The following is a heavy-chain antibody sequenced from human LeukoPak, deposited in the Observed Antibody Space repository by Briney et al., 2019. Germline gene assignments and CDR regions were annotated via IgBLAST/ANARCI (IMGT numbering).Heavy chain of an antibody. V-gene: IGHV3-48*01. J-gene: IGHJ4*02. D-gene: IGHD3-22*01. CDR2: ISSTSSAI. Sequence: PGGSLRLSCAASGFTFSSYSINWVRQAPGKGLEWGSYISSTSSAIYYADSVQGRFTISRDNSKNTLYLQMNSLSAEDTAVYYCAKDGISYYDSSGFDYWGQGTLVTVSS. CDR1: GFTFSSYS. CDR3: AKDGISYYDSSGFDY.